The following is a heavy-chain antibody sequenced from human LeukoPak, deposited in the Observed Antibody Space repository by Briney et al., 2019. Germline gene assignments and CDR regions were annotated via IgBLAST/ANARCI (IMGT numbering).Heavy chain of an antibody. CDR1: GFTFSSYG. CDR3: AKPRIAVAGTDLDF. CDR2: ISYDGSNK. V-gene: IGHV3-30*18. J-gene: IGHJ4*02. D-gene: IGHD6-19*01. Sequence: GGSLRLSCSASGFTFSSYGMHWVRRAPGKGLEWVAVISYDGSNKYYADSVKGRFTISRDNSKNTLYLQMNSLRAEDTAVFYCAKPRIAVAGTDLDFWGQGTLVTVSS.